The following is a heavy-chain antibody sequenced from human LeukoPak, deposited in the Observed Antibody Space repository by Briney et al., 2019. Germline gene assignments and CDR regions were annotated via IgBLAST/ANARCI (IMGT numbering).Heavy chain of an antibody. Sequence: SETLSLTCTVSGGSINNSCWTWIRQPPGRGLEWIGHIYYSGSTNYSPSLKSRVTISVDTSKNQFSLKLSSVTAADTAVYYCARLSSLANIAARGRTWLDPWGQGSLVTVSS. CDR2: IYYSGST. CDR3: ARLSSLANIAARGRTWLDP. V-gene: IGHV4-59*01. CDR1: GGSINNSC. J-gene: IGHJ5*02. D-gene: IGHD6-6*01.